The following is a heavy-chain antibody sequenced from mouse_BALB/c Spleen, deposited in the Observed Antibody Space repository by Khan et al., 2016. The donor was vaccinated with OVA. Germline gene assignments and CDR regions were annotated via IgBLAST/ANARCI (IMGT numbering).Heavy chain of an antibody. J-gene: IGHJ4*01. CDR3: ARWFDGYSSLYAMDY. V-gene: IGHV2-6*02. D-gene: IGHD2-3*01. Sequence: VQLVESGPGLVAPSQSLSITCTVSGFSLTSYGVHWVRQPPGKGLEWLVVIWSDGSTNYNSVLKSRLSISKDNSKSQVFLKMNRLQTDDTAIYYCARWFDGYSSLYAMDYWGQGTSVTVSS. CDR1: GFSLTSYG. CDR2: IWSDGST.